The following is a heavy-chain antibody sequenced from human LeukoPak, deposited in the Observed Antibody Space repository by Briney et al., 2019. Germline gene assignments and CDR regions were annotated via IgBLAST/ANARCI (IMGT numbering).Heavy chain of an antibody. D-gene: IGHD3-22*01. CDR3: ARDYDSSGYYYQFDY. Sequence: SETLSLTCAVYGGSFSGYYWSWIRQPPGKGLEWIGEINHSGSTNYNPSLKSRVTISVDTSKNQFSLKLSSVTAADTAVYYCARDYDSSGYYYQFDYWGQGTLVTVSS. CDR2: INHSGST. J-gene: IGHJ4*02. V-gene: IGHV4-34*01. CDR1: GGSFSGYY.